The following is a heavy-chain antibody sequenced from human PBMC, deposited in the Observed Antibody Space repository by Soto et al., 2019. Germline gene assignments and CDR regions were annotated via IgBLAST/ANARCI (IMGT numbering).Heavy chain of an antibody. CDR1: GFTFSSYG. V-gene: IGHV3-33*01. CDR2: IWYDGSNK. J-gene: IGHJ3*02. Sequence: GGSLRLSCAASGFTFSSYGMHWVRQAPGKGLEWVAVIWYDGSNKYYADSVKGRFTISRDNSKNTLYLQMNSLRAEDTAVYYCARDPGEYFGAFDIWGQGTMVTVSS. D-gene: IGHD4-17*01. CDR3: ARDPGEYFGAFDI.